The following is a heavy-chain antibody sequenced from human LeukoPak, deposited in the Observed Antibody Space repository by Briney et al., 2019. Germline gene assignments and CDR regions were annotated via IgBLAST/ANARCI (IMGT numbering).Heavy chain of an antibody. V-gene: IGHV3-7*01. D-gene: IGHD2-2*01. CDR2: IKEDGSEK. CDR3: AREVCGSTSCYSNYMDV. Sequence: GGSLRLSCAASGFILSNYWMTWVRQSPGKGLEWVANIKEDGSEKYYVDSVKGRFTISRDNSKNTLYLQMNSLRAEDTAVYYCAREVCGSTSCYSNYMDVWGKGTTVTVSS. J-gene: IGHJ6*03. CDR1: GFILSNYW.